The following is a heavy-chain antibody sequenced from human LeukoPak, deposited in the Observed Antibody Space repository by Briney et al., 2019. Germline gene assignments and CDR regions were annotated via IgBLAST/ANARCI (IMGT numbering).Heavy chain of an antibody. Sequence: SVKVSCKASGYTFTSYYMHWVRQAPGQGLEWMGGIIPIFGTANYAQKFQGRVTITADESTSTAYMELSSLRSEDTAVYYCARGRYYYDSSDLYYLDYWGQGTLVTVSS. CDR1: GYTFTSYY. J-gene: IGHJ4*02. CDR2: IIPIFGTA. V-gene: IGHV1-69*13. CDR3: ARGRYYYDSSDLYYLDY. D-gene: IGHD3-22*01.